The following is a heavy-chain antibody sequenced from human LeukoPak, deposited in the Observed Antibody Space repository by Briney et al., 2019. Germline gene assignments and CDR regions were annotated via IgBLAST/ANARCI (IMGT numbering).Heavy chain of an antibody. D-gene: IGHD2-2*01. CDR2: INSDGSST. Sequence: GGSLRLSCAASGFTFSSYWMHWVRQAPGKGLVWVSRINSDGSSTSYADSVKGRFTISRDNSKNTLYLQMNSLRAEDTAVYYCAKVVIQRGRGYCSSTSCYGAFDIWGQGTMVTVSS. V-gene: IGHV3-74*01. CDR3: AKVVIQRGRGYCSSTSCYGAFDI. J-gene: IGHJ3*02. CDR1: GFTFSSYW.